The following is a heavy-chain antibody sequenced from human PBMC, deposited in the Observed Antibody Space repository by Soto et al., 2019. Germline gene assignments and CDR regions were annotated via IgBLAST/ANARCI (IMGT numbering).Heavy chain of an antibody. V-gene: IGHV4-31*03. CDR3: ARSRRGAVATFDL. CDR1: GASVSSGGYY. CDR2: IYNSGLI. Sequence: SETLSLTCTVCGASVSSGGYYWSWIRQHPEKGLEWIGYIYNSGLISYNPSLKSRIVVSRDTSRNQLSLKVTSVTAADTAVYFCARSRRGAVATFDLWGQGTPVTVSS. D-gene: IGHD2-15*01. J-gene: IGHJ4*02.